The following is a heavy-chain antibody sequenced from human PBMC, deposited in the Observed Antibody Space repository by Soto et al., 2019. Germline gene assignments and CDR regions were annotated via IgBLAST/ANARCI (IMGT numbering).Heavy chain of an antibody. Sequence: QVQLVQSGAEVKKPGSSVTVSCKTSGGTFIKDALNWVRQAPGQGLEWMGVLLPVFGSPIYAQKFQVRIRRTADESTSTAFMDLSSLRSADTAEYYCTRVLGYTFEPGKTRYYAMDVWGEGTTGSVSS. J-gene: IGHJ6*02. CDR1: GGTFIKDA. D-gene: IGHD5-18*01. CDR2: LLPVFGSP. V-gene: IGHV1-69*01. CDR3: TRVLGYTFEPGKTRYYAMDV.